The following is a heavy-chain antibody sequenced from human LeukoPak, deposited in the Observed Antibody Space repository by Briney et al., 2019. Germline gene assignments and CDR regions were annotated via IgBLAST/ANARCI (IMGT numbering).Heavy chain of an antibody. CDR3: ARDRQSIAARRGAFDI. J-gene: IGHJ3*02. CDR1: GFTFSDYY. V-gene: IGHV3-11*04. Sequence: PGGSLRLSCAASGFTFSDYYMSWIRQAPGKGLEWVSYISSSGSTIYYADSVKGRFTISRDNAKNSLYLQMNSLRAEDTAVYYCARDRQSIAARRGAFDIWGQGTMVTVS. CDR2: ISSSGSTI. D-gene: IGHD6-6*01.